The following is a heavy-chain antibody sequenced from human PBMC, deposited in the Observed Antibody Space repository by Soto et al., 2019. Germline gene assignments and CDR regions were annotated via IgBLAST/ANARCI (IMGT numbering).Heavy chain of an antibody. J-gene: IGHJ4*02. CDR1: GYTFTAYY. CDR3: ARAYGYSPDFEY. CDR2: INPSGGST. V-gene: IGHV1-46*01. D-gene: IGHD5-18*01. Sequence: QVQLVQSGAEVKKPGASVKLSCKASGYTFTAYYIHWVRQAPGQGLECLGIINPSGGSTYYAQKFQGRVTMTRDTSTNTVYMELSRLRSEDTALYYCARAYGYSPDFEYWGQGTLVTVSS.